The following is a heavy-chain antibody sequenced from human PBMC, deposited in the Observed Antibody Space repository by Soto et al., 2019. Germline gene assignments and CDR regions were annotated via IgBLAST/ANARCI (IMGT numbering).Heavy chain of an antibody. D-gene: IGHD3-22*01. J-gene: IGHJ4*02. CDR3: ARVEVPFSGYYPY. CDR2: ISSSGSTI. Sequence: HPGGSLRLSCAASGFTFSSYEMNWVRQAPGKGLEWVSYISSSGSTIYYADSVKGRFTISRDNAKNSLYLQMNSLRAEDTAVYYCARVEVPFSGYYPYWGQGTLVTVSS. CDR1: GFTFSSYE. V-gene: IGHV3-48*03.